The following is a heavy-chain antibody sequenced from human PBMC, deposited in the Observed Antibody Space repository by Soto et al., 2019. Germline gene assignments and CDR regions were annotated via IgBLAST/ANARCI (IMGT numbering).Heavy chain of an antibody. CDR3: ARLRIAARWNKTDSYGMDV. J-gene: IGHJ6*02. CDR1: GYTFTSYY. D-gene: IGHD6-6*01. CDR2: INPSDGIT. Sequence: ASVKVSCKASGYTFTSYYIHWVRQAPGQGLEWMGVINPSDGITTYAQKFQGRVSMTRDTSTSTVYMDLSSLRSEDSAVFYCARLRIAARWNKTDSYGMDVWGQGTTVTVSS. V-gene: IGHV1-46*01.